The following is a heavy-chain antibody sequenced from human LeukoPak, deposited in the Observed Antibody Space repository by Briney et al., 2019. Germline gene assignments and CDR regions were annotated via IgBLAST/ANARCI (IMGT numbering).Heavy chain of an antibody. CDR2: IYSGGST. J-gene: IGHJ4*02. CDR1: GFTVSSNY. D-gene: IGHD2-21*02. CDR3: ARGGVTAMFDY. V-gene: IGHV3-53*01. Sequence: GGSLRLSCAASGFTVSSNYMSWVRQAPGKGLEWVSVIYSGGSTYYADSVKGRFTISRDNSKNTLYLQMNSLRAEGTAVYYCARGGVTAMFDYWGQGTLVTVSS.